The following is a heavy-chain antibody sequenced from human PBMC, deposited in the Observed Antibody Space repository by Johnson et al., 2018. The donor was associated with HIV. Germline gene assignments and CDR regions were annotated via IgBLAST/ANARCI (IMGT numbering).Heavy chain of an antibody. D-gene: IGHD1-26*01. Sequence: DVQVVESGGGLVQPGGSLRLSCAASGFTFSSYAMSWVRQAPGKGLEWVSAISGSGGSTYYPGSVKGRFTISRETAKNTLYLQMNSRRAEDTAVYYCAQLLQVKVFDVWGQGTMVTVSS. V-gene: IGHV3-23*04. CDR2: ISGSGGST. CDR1: GFTFSSYA. J-gene: IGHJ3*01. CDR3: AQLLQVKVFDV.